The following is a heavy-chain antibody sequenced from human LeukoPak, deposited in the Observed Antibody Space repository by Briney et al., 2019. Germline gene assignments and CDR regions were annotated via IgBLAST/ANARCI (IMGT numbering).Heavy chain of an antibody. CDR2: IWYGGSDK. Sequence: PGKSLRLSCAASGFTFSSYGMHWVRQAPGKGLEWVAVIWYGGSDKYYADSVKGRFTISRDNSKNTLYLQMNSLRAEDTAVYYCARDGCSGGSCYGIDYWGQGTLVTVSS. CDR3: ARDGCSGGSCYGIDY. D-gene: IGHD2-15*01. J-gene: IGHJ4*02. V-gene: IGHV3-33*01. CDR1: GFTFSSYG.